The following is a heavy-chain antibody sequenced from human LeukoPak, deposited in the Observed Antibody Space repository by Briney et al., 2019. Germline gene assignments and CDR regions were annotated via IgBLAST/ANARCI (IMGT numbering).Heavy chain of an antibody. V-gene: IGHV7-4-1*02. CDR2: ISTNTGNP. CDR3: ARSYNWNYYNWFDP. D-gene: IGHD1-7*01. Sequence: ASVKVSCKASGYTFTSYGISWVRQAPGQGLEWMGWISTNTGNPTYAQGFTGRFVFSLDTSVSTAYLQISSLKTEDTAVYYCARSYNWNYYNWFDPWGQGTLVTVSS. CDR1: GYTFTSYG. J-gene: IGHJ5*02.